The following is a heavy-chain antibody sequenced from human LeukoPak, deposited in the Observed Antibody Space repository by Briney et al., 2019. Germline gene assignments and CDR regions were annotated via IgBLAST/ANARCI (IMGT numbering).Heavy chain of an antibody. D-gene: IGHD2-15*01. CDR3: ASGNYYYYYTDV. CDR2: ISSSSSYI. V-gene: IGHV3-21*01. J-gene: IGHJ6*03. Sequence: GGSLRLSCAASGFTFSTYTMNWVRQAPGKGLEWVSSISSSSSYIYYADSVKGRFTSSRDNAKNSLFLQMDSLRAEDTALYYCASGNYYYYYTDVWGKGTTVTVSS. CDR1: GFTFSTYT.